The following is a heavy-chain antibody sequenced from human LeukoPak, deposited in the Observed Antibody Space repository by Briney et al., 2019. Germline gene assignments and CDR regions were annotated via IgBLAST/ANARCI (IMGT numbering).Heavy chain of an antibody. CDR3: AKDYLDIVVVPAALDAFDV. V-gene: IGHV3-23*01. CDR1: GFTFSRYA. D-gene: IGHD2-2*03. CDR2: ISGSGGST. Sequence: GGSLRLSCAASGFTFSRYAMSWVRQAPGKGLEWVSVISGSGGSTYYADSVKGRFTISRDNSKNTLYLQMNSLRAEDTAVYYCAKDYLDIVVVPAALDAFDVWGQGTMVTVSS. J-gene: IGHJ3*01.